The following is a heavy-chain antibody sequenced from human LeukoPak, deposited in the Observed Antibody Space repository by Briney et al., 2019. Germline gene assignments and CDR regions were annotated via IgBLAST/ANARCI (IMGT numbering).Heavy chain of an antibody. V-gene: IGHV4-39*07. CDR1: GGSISSSSYY. CDR2: IYYSGST. Sequence: PSETLSLTCTVSGGSISSSSYYWGWIRQPPGKGLEWIGSIYYSGSTYYNPSLKSRVTISVDTSKNQFSLKLSSVTAADTAVYYCARGVYYGSVERNWFDPWGQGTLVTVSS. CDR3: ARGVYYGSVERNWFDP. D-gene: IGHD3-10*01. J-gene: IGHJ5*02.